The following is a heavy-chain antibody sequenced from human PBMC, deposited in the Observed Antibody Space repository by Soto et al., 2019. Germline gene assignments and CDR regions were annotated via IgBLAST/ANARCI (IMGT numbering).Heavy chain of an antibody. CDR1: GFTFGDYA. J-gene: IGHJ4*02. V-gene: IGHV3-49*03. D-gene: IGHD2-2*01. CDR2: IRSKAYGGTT. Sequence: GGSLRLSCTASGFTFGDYAMSWFRQAPGKGLEWVGFIRSKAYGGTTEYAASVKGRFTISRDDSKCIAHLQMNSLKTEDTAVYYCTTVIVVVPAAPTNLGQGTLVTVSS. CDR3: TTVIVVVPAAPTN.